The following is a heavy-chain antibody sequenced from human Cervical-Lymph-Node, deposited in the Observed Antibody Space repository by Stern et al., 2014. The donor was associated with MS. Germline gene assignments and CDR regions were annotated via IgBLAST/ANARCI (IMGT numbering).Heavy chain of an antibody. J-gene: IGHJ5*02. CDR1: GGTFSKFP. D-gene: IGHD6-13*01. CDR2: IFRVFGSP. CDR3: ALSSETSDRWYSLGYDL. Sequence: VQLVESGAEVTKPGSSVKVSCKASGGTFSKFPSSWVRQAPGQGLEWMGGIFRVFGSPTYAQEFRGRVTITADVSTSTGDMELSSLRSDDTAVYYCALSSETSDRWYSLGYDLWGQGTLVTVSS. V-gene: IGHV1-69*01.